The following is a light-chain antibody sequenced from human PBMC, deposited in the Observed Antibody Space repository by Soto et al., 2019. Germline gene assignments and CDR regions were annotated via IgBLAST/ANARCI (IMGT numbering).Light chain of an antibody. Sequence: IQMTQSPSTLSASVGDGVTMTCRASQNISVWLAWYQQRPGKAPKFLIYDASNLETGVSSRFSGSGSGTEFTLTIRSLQPDDFATYYCQQYDSSSPTFGQGTKLEIK. CDR2: DAS. CDR3: QQYDSSSPT. CDR1: QNISVW. J-gene: IGKJ2*01. V-gene: IGKV1-5*01.